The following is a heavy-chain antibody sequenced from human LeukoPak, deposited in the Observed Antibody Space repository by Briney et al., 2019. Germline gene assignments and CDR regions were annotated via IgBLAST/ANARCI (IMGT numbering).Heavy chain of an antibody. D-gene: IGHD3-22*01. J-gene: IGHJ3*02. Sequence: SETLSLTCAVSGGSISSSNWWSWVRQPPGKGLEWIGEIYHSGSTNYNPSLKSRVTISVDTSKNQLSLKLSSVTAADTAVYYCARKFHDSSGYYYVLLAFDIWGQGTMVTVSS. CDR2: IYHSGST. CDR1: GGSISSSNW. V-gene: IGHV4-4*02. CDR3: ARKFHDSSGYYYVLLAFDI.